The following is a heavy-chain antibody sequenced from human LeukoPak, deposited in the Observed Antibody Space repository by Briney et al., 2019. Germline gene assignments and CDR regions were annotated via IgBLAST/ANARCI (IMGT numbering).Heavy chain of an antibody. J-gene: IGHJ5*02. V-gene: IGHV1-2*02. CDR1: VYTFTGYY. Sequence: ASEKLSCNSSVYTFTGYYMHWVRQPPGQGHEWMGWINPNSGGTNYAQKFQGRVTITRDTSISTAYMELSRLRSDDTAVYYCARADDSIVVVITNNWFDPWGQGTLVTVSS. CDR3: ARADDSIVVVITNNWFDP. D-gene: IGHD3-22*01. CDR2: INPNSGGT.